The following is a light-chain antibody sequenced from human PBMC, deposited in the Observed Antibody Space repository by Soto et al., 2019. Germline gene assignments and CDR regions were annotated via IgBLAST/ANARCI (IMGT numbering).Light chain of an antibody. CDR3: SSYLGSSTLSGV. J-gene: IGLJ1*01. CDR2: DVS. V-gene: IGLV2-14*01. Sequence: QSVLTQPASVSGSPGQSITVSCTGTTSDVGGYDYVAWYQQHPGKAPKLMIYDVSSRPSGVSNRFSGSKSGNTASLTISGLKAEDEADYYCSSYLGSSTLSGVFGTGTK. CDR1: TSDVGGYDY.